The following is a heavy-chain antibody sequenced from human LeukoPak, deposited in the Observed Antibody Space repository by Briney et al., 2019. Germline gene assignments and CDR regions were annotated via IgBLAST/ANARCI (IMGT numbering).Heavy chain of an antibody. J-gene: IGHJ6*03. CDR2: IIPVVGTA. CDR3: AINQAGYCGGGSCYRHEFYYMDV. D-gene: IGHD2-15*01. V-gene: IGHV1-69*06. Sequence: GASVKVSCKASGGTFSTYVISWVRQAPGQGLEWVGGIIPVVGTANYAEKFQDRVTITADKSTSTAYMELSSLRSEDTAMYYCAINQAGYCGGGSCYRHEFYYMDVWGKGTSVTVSS. CDR1: GGTFSTYV.